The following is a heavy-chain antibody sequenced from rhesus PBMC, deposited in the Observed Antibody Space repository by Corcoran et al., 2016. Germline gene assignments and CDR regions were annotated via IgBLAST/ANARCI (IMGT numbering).Heavy chain of an antibody. J-gene: IGHJ4*01. V-gene: IGHV1-198*02. CDR1: GFTFGSYA. Sequence: QVQLVQSGAEVKKPGASVKVSCKASGFTFGSYAISWVRQAPGQGLEWVGESIPHVGKKKYAEKLQGRVTSTADTSTSKAYMELSSLRSEDTAVYYCARGGYSGYSYFDYWGQGVLVTVSS. CDR3: ARGGYSGYSYFDY. D-gene: IGHD5-30*01. CDR2: SIPHVGKK.